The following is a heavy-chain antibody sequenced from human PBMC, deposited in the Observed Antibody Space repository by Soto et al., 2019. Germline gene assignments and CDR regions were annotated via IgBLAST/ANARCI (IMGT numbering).Heavy chain of an antibody. J-gene: IGHJ3*01. Sequence: QVQLVQSGAEVKKPGSSVKVSCKASGGTFSTYGITWVRQASGQGLEWMGGIIPISGTIKFAQKFQGRLTITPDESTSTVYMELSSLTSEDTAVYYCASRERVDACDVWGQGTMVTFSS. CDR1: GGTFSTYG. D-gene: IGHD1-26*01. CDR2: IIPISGTI. CDR3: ASRERVDACDV. V-gene: IGHV1-69*01.